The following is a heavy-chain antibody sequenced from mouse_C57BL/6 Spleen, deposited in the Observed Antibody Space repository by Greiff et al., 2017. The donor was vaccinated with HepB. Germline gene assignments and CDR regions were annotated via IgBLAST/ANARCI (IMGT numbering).Heavy chain of an antibody. V-gene: IGHV5-17*01. Sequence: EVHLVESGGGLVKPGGSLKLSCAASGFTFSDYGMHWVRQAPEKGLEWVAYISSGSSTIYYADTVKGRFTISRDNAKNTLFLQMTSLRSEDTAMYYCARGGYGNYVDYWGQVTLVTVSA. CDR1: GFTFSDYG. CDR3: ARGGYGNYVDY. D-gene: IGHD2-1*01. CDR2: ISSGSSTI. J-gene: IGHJ3*01.